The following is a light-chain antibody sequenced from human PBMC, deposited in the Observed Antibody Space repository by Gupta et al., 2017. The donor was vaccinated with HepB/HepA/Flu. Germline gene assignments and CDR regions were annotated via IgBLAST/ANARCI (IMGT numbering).Light chain of an antibody. J-gene: IGKJ4*01. CDR2: GAS. CDR3: QQYYITPLT. V-gene: IGKV4-1*01. Sequence: DIVMTQSPDSLAVSLGERATINCKSSQSVFYSSNNKNYLAWYQQKPRQPPKLLIYGASTRESGVPDRFSGSGSGTDFTLTISSLYAEDVAVYYCQQYYITPLTFGGGTKVEI. CDR1: QSVFYSSNNKNY.